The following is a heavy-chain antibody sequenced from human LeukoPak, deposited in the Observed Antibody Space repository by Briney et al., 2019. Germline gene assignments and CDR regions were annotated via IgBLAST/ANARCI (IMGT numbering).Heavy chain of an antibody. CDR3: AKDGLAVAGPKEAFDY. CDR1: GFTFSSYA. V-gene: IGHV3-23*01. J-gene: IGHJ4*02. D-gene: IGHD6-19*01. CDR2: ISGSGGST. Sequence: GGSLRLSCAAPGFTFSSYAMSWVRQAPGKGLEWVSAISGSGGSTYYADSVKGRFTISRDNSKNTLYLQMNSLRAEDTAVYYCAKDGLAVAGPKEAFDYWGQGTLVTVSS.